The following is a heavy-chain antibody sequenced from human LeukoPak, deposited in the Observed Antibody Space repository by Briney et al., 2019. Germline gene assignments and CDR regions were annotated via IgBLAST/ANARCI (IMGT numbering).Heavy chain of an antibody. V-gene: IGHV3-23*01. CDR1: GFTLSNYA. D-gene: IGHD2/OR15-2a*01. Sequence: PGGSLRLSCAASGFTLSNYAISWVRQAPGKGLEWVSAINGGGTYYAGSVKGRFTISRDNSKNMLYLQMNSLRAEDTAVYYCVRRVIVVSGYLEFYVDPWGQGTLVTVSS. CDR3: VRRVIVVSGYLEFYVDP. J-gene: IGHJ5*02. CDR2: INGGGT.